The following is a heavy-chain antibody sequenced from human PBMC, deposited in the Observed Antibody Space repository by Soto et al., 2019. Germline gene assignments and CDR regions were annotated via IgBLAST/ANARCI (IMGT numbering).Heavy chain of an antibody. CDR3: AKAETILLDSGYYPRYGMDV. V-gene: IGHV3-48*01. J-gene: IGHJ6*02. CDR1: GFTFSSYS. CDR2: ISSSSSTI. D-gene: IGHD3-22*01. Sequence: GGSLRLSCAASGFTFSSYSMNWVRQAPGKGLEWVSYISSSSSTIYYADSVKGRFTISRDNSKNTLYLQMNSLRAEDTAVYYCAKAETILLDSGYYPRYGMDVWGQGTTVTVSS.